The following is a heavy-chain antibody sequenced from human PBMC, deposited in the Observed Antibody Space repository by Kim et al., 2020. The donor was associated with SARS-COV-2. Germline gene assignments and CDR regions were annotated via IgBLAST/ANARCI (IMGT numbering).Heavy chain of an antibody. CDR3: ASWQWRESFDY. CDR1: GFTFSSYA. Sequence: GGSLRLSCAASGFTFSSYAMHWVRQAPGKGLEWVAVISYDGSNKYYADSVKGRFTISRDNSKNTLYLQMNSLRAEDTAVYYCASWQWRESFDYWGQGTLVTVSS. V-gene: IGHV3-30-3*01. D-gene: IGHD6-19*01. J-gene: IGHJ4*02. CDR2: ISYDGSNK.